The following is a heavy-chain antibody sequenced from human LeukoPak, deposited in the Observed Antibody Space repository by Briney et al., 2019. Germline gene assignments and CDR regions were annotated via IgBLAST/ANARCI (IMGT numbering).Heavy chain of an antibody. Sequence: GGSLRLSCAASGITFSRFWVSWVGEAAGKGLQWVANINQDGSEKHYVDSVKGRFTISRDNAENSLYLQMNSLRAEDTAVYYCASGGHLDYWGKGALVTVAS. CDR1: GITFSRFW. J-gene: IGHJ4*02. V-gene: IGHV3-7*03. CDR3: ASGGHLDY. D-gene: IGHD3-10*01. CDR2: INQDGSEK.